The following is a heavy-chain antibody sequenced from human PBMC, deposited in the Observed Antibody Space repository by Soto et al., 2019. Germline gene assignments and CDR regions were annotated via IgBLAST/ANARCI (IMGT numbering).Heavy chain of an antibody. V-gene: IGHV1-46*01. CDR3: ARAGTGHNSGWTSELGY. J-gene: IGHJ4*02. CDR1: GYTFSSYY. CDR2: INPSGVKT. Sequence: QVQLVQSGAELRKPGASVKVSCKGSGYTFSSYYVHWVRQAPGQGLEWMGLINPSGVKTTYAQKFQGRVTMTRDTATTTVYMELSGLRSEDTAVYYCARAGTGHNSGWTSELGYWGQGTLVTVSS. D-gene: IGHD5-12*01.